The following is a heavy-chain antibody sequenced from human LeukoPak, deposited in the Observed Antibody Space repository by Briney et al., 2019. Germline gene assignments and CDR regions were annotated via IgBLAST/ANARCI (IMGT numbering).Heavy chain of an antibody. V-gene: IGHV3-23*01. Sequence: GGSLRLSCATSDFTFSSHSMTWVRQAPGKGLEWVSVTSDSGGITFYADSVKGRFTISRDNSKKTLYLQMNSLRAEDTALYFCAYCSGSTCSSEAFEIWGQGTLVTVSS. CDR3: AYCSGSTCSSEAFEI. D-gene: IGHD2-15*01. CDR1: DFTFSSHS. J-gene: IGHJ3*02. CDR2: TSDSGGIT.